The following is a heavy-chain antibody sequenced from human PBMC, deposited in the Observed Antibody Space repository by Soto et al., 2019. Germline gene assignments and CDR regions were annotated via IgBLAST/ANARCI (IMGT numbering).Heavy chain of an antibody. Sequence: ASVKVSCKASGYIFTSYGISWVRQAPGQGLEWMGWISAYNGNQKYAQNLQGRVTLTTDTSTYTAYMELRSLQSDDTAVYYCPRYFGSDVSAPAAVFDSWGQGALVTVSS. D-gene: IGHD3-3*01. CDR3: PRYFGSDVSAPAAVFDS. CDR1: GYIFTSYG. J-gene: IGHJ4*02. V-gene: IGHV1-18*01. CDR2: ISAYNGNQ.